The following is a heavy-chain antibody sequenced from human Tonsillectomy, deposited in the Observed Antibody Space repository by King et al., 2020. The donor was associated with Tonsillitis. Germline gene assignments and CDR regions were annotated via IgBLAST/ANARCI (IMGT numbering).Heavy chain of an antibody. CDR2: INHSGST. CDR1: GGSFSGYY. J-gene: IGHJ4*02. CDR3: AGPSPDFWSGLGTRTYYFDY. V-gene: IGHV4-34*01. D-gene: IGHD3-3*01. Sequence: VQLQQWGAGLLKPSETLSLTCAVYGGSFSGYYWSWIRQPPGKGLEWIGEINHSGSTNYNPSLKSRVTISVDTSKNQFSLKLSSVTAADTAVYYCAGPSPDFWSGLGTRTYYFDYWGQGTLVTVSS.